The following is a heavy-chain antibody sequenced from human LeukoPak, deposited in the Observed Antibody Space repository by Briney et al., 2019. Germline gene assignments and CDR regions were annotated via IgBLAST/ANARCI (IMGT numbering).Heavy chain of an antibody. D-gene: IGHD6-19*01. Sequence: SETLSLTCTVSGGSISSYYWSWIRQPAGKGLEWIGRIYTSGSTNYNPSLKSRVTMSVGTSKNQFSLKLSSVTAADTAVYYCARERGSYSSGYIDYWGQGTLVTVSS. CDR3: ARERGSYSSGYIDY. J-gene: IGHJ4*02. CDR2: IYTSGST. V-gene: IGHV4-4*07. CDR1: GGSISSYY.